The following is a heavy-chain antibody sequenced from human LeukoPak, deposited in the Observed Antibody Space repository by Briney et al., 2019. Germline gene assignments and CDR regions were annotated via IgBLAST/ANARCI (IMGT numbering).Heavy chain of an antibody. V-gene: IGHV4-39*07. CDR2: FHHGGNT. Sequence: SETLSLTCTVSGGSITSSSYHWGWIRQPPGKGLEWIGFFHHGGNTYYNPSLQSRLTMSVDTSKNQFSLKVSSLTTADTAVYYCAKGIGGSSAAYWGHGSLVTVSS. CDR3: AKGIGGSSAAY. D-gene: IGHD1-26*01. J-gene: IGHJ4*01. CDR1: GGSITSSSYH.